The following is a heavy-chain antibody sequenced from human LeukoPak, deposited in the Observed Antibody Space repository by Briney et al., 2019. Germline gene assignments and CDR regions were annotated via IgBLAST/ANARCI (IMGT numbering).Heavy chain of an antibody. CDR2: IWYDGSNK. Sequence: GGSLRLSCAASGFTFSSYGMHWVRQAPGKGLEWVAAIWYDGSNKYYADSVKGRFTISRDNSKNTMYLQMNSLRAEDTAVYYCAKNLGTYGYNESVHAFDIWGQGTMVTVSS. V-gene: IGHV3-33*06. CDR3: AKNLGTYGYNESVHAFDI. CDR1: GFTFSSYG. J-gene: IGHJ3*02. D-gene: IGHD1-26*01.